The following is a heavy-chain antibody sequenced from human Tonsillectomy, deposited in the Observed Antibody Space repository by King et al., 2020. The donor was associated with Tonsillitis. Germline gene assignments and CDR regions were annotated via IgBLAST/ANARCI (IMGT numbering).Heavy chain of an antibody. J-gene: IGHJ5*02. CDR1: GYTFSSYY. Sequence: QLVQSGAEVKKPGASVKVSCKASGYTFSSYYMHWVRQAPGQGLEWMGIINPSGGSTNYAQKFQGRVTMTRDTSTSTVYMELSSLRSEDTAVYYCARAQLLWFGELLSWGQGTLVTVSS. V-gene: IGHV1-46*01. CDR2: INPSGGST. CDR3: ARAQLLWFGELLS. D-gene: IGHD3-10*01.